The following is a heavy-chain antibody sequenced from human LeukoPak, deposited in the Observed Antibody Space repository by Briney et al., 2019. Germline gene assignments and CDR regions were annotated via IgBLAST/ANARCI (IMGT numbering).Heavy chain of an antibody. D-gene: IGHD3-22*01. J-gene: IGHJ4*02. CDR2: INHSGST. Sequence: PSETLSLTCAVYGGSFSGYYWSWIRQPPGKGLEWIGEINHSGSTNYNPSLKSRVTISVETSKNQLSLKLSSVTTADTAVYYCAMSYYYDSSGYLTDYWGQGTLVTVSS. V-gene: IGHV4-34*01. CDR3: AMSYYYDSSGYLTDY. CDR1: GGSFSGYY.